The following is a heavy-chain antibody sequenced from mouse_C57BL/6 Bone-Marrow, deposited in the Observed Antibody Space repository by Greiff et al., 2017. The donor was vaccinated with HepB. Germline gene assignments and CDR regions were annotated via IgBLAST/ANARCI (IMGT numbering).Heavy chain of an antibody. CDR1: GFTFSSYG. Sequence: EVQGVESGGDLVKPGGSLKLSCAASGFTFSSYGMSWVRQTPDKRLEWVATISSGGSYTYYPDSVKGRFTISRDNAKNTLYLQMSSLKSEDTAMYYCAGGAGGDYWGQGTTLTVSS. J-gene: IGHJ2*01. CDR3: AGGAGGDY. CDR2: ISSGGSYT. V-gene: IGHV5-6*01.